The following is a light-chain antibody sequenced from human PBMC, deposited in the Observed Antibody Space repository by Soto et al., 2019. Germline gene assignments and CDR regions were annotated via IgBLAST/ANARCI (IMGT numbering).Light chain of an antibody. CDR3: QKCDDVPLT. Sequence: DIPMTQSPSSLSASVGDRVTITCQASQHISHYLNWYQQRPGKAPKLLIYDASNLETGVPSRFSGSGSGTHFTFTISSLQPEDIATYYCQKCDDVPLTFGGGTKVEIK. J-gene: IGKJ4*01. V-gene: IGKV1-33*01. CDR1: QHISHY. CDR2: DAS.